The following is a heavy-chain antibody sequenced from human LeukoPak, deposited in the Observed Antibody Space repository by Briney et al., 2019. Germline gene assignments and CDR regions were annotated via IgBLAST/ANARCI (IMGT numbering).Heavy chain of an antibody. Sequence: ASVNVSCKASGYTFTSFYMHWVPQAPGQGLEWMGIINPSGGSTSYTQKFQGRVTMTRATSTSTVYMELSSLRSEDTAVYYCARDMGYCSSTSCFSLDYWGQGTLVTVPS. V-gene: IGHV1-46*01. CDR3: ARDMGYCSSTSCFSLDY. J-gene: IGHJ4*02. D-gene: IGHD2-2*01. CDR1: GYTFTSFY. CDR2: INPSGGST.